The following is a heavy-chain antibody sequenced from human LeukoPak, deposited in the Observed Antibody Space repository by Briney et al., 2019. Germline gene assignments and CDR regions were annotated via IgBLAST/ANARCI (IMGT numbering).Heavy chain of an antibody. CDR1: GGSISSSSYY. J-gene: IGHJ4*02. CDR3: ARLGWGIVGATPYFDY. V-gene: IGHV4-39*01. Sequence: PSETLSLXCTVSGGSISSSSYYWGWSRQPPGKGLEWIGSIYYSGSTYYNPSLKSRVTISVDTSKNQFSLKLSSVTAADTAVYYCARLGWGIVGATPYFDYWGQGTLVTVSS. D-gene: IGHD1-26*01. CDR2: IYYSGST.